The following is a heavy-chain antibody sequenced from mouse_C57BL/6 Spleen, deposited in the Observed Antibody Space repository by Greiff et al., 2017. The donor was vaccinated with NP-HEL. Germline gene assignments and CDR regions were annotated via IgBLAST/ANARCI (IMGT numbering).Heavy chain of an antibody. CDR2: IYPGDGDT. J-gene: IGHJ3*01. V-gene: IGHV1-82*01. Sequence: VMLVESGPELVKPGASVKISCKASGYAFSSSWMNWVKQRPGKGLEWIGRIYPGDGDTNYNGKFKGKATLTADKSSSTAYMQLSSLTSEDSAVYFCAREGIYYDSWFAYWGQGTLVTVSA. CDR1: GYAFSSSW. CDR3: AREGIYYDSWFAY. D-gene: IGHD2-4*01.